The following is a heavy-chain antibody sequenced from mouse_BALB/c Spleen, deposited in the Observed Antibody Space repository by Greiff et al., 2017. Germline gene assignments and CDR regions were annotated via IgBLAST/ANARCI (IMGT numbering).Heavy chain of an antibody. J-gene: IGHJ4*01. CDR1: GFSLTSYD. V-gene: IGHV2-9-2*01. CDR3: VRDPGNLNAMDD. D-gene: IGHD2-1*01. CDR2: IWTGGGT. Sequence: VQLVESGPGLVAPSQSLSITCTVSGFSLTSYDISWIRQPPGKGLEWLGVIWTGGGTNYNSAFMSRLSISKDNSKSQVFLKMNSLQTDDTAIYYCVRDPGNLNAMDDWGQGTSVTVSS.